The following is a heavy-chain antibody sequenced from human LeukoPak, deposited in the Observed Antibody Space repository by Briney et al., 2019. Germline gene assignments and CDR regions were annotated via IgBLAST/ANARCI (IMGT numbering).Heavy chain of an antibody. CDR1: GFTFSSYA. Sequence: GGSLRLSCAASGFTFSSYAMHWVRQAPGKGLEWVAVISYDGSNKYYADSVKGRFTISRDNSKNTLYLQMNSLRAEDTAVYYCAGPNHYYDSSGPGTPLVYWGQGTLVTVSS. J-gene: IGHJ4*02. V-gene: IGHV3-30-3*01. D-gene: IGHD3-22*01. CDR2: ISYDGSNK. CDR3: AGPNHYYDSSGPGTPLVY.